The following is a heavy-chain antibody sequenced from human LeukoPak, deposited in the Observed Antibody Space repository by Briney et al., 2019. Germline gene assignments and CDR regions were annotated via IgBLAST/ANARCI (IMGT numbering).Heavy chain of an antibody. Sequence: GGSLRLSCAASGFTFSSYGMHWVRQAPGKGLEWVAFIRYDGSNKYYADSVKGRFTISRDNSKNTLYLQMNGLRAEDTAVYYCAKDLPLYDSSGYYQYYFDYWGQGTLVTVSS. D-gene: IGHD3-22*01. CDR1: GFTFSSYG. CDR3: AKDLPLYDSSGYYQYYFDY. CDR2: IRYDGSNK. V-gene: IGHV3-30*02. J-gene: IGHJ4*02.